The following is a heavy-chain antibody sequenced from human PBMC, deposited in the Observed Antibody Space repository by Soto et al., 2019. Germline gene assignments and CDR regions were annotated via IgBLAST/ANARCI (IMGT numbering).Heavy chain of an antibody. CDR1: GGSISSSSYY. Sequence: QLQLQESGPGLVKPSETLSLTCTVSGGSISSSSYYWGWIRQPPGKGLEWIGSIYYSGSTYYNPSLKSRVTISVDTSKNQFSLKLSSVTAADTAVYYCASHGRKGSSKDYWGQGTLVTVSS. CDR3: ASHGRKGSSKDY. J-gene: IGHJ4*02. CDR2: IYYSGST. D-gene: IGHD6-13*01. V-gene: IGHV4-39*01.